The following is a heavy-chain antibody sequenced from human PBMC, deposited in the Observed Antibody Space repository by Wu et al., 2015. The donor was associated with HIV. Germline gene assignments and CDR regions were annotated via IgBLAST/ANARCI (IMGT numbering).Heavy chain of an antibody. Sequence: QVQLVQSGAEVKKPGASVKVSCKASGYTFTSYGISWVRQAPGQGLEWMGWINPNSGSTNYAQKFQGRVTMTRDTSISTAFMELSRLRSDDTAVYFCAREGRSSGGRGDYYGLDVWGQETTVTVSS. CDR1: GYTFTSYG. D-gene: IGHD2-15*01. V-gene: IGHV1-2*02. CDR3: AREGRSSGGRGDYYGLDV. CDR2: INPNSGST. J-gene: IGHJ6*02.